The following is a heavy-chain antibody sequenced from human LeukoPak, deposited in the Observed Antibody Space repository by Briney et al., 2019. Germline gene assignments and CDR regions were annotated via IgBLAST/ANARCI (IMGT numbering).Heavy chain of an antibody. V-gene: IGHV3-23*01. D-gene: IGHD2-8*01. CDR2: ISGSGGST. CDR3: AKAREGVWDYFDY. CDR1: GYPFSSYP. J-gene: IGHJ4*02. Sequence: GGSLRLSCAASGYPFSSYPRMGARRAPGRALEGVSAISGSGGSTYYADSVKGRFTISRDNTKNTLYLQMNSLRAEDTAVYYCAKAREGVWDYFDYWGQGTLVTVSS.